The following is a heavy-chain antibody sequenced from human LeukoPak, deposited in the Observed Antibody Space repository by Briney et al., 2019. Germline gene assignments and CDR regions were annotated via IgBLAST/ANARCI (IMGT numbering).Heavy chain of an antibody. CDR1: GGSISSSSDY. Sequence: SETLSLTCTASGGSISSSSDYWGWIRQPPGKGLEWIGSIYYSGSTYYNPSLKSRVTISVDTSKNQFSLKLSSETAADTAVYYCARDKIRGVDYWGQGTLVTVSS. CDR2: IYYSGST. D-gene: IGHD3-10*01. V-gene: IGHV4-39*07. J-gene: IGHJ4*02. CDR3: ARDKIRGVDY.